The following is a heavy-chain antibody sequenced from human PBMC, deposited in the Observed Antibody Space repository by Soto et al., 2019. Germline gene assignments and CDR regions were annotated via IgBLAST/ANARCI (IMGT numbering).Heavy chain of an antibody. J-gene: IGHJ4*02. CDR1: GGSISSSSYY. V-gene: IGHV4-39*07. CDR2: IYYSGST. CDR3: AKGRTVAGTSCFDY. Sequence: PSETLSLTCTVSGGSISSSSYYWGWIRQPPGKGLEWIGSIYYSGSTYYNPSLKSRVTISVDTSKNTLYLQMNSLRAEDTAVYYCAKGRTVAGTSCFDYWGQGSLVTVSS. D-gene: IGHD6-19*01.